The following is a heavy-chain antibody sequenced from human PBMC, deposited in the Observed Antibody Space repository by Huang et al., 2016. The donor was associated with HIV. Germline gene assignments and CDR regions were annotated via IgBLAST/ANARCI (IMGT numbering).Heavy chain of an antibody. Sequence: ELKLLESGGGLVQPGGYLRLSCAASGFSFSSYTMTWVRQAPGKGLEWVAYIRGSDNTTFDADSVKGRFTISRDNSKNTLYLQMKSLRVDDTAVYYCAKDRVAGTGHCFDPWGQGTLVTVSS. J-gene: IGHJ5*02. CDR3: AKDRVAGTGHCFDP. D-gene: IGHD6-19*01. CDR2: IRGSDNTT. CDR1: GFSFSSYT. V-gene: IGHV3-23*01.